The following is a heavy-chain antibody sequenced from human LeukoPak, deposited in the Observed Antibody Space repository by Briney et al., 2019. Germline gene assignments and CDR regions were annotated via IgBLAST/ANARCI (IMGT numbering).Heavy chain of an antibody. CDR1: GIAFSGYT. J-gene: IGHJ3*02. Sequence: GGSLRLSCAASGIAFSGYTMNWVRQAPGKGLEWVSCISSSSRDMSYADSVKGRFTISRDNAKNLLYLQMNSLRAEGTAVYYCATPADAFDIWGQGTMVTVSS. CDR2: ISSSSRDM. V-gene: IGHV3-21*06. CDR3: ATPADAFDI.